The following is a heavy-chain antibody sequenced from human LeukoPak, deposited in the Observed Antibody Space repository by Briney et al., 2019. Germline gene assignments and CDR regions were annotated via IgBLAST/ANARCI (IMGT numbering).Heavy chain of an antibody. CDR3: ARVFGQWLVSFDI. CDR1: GFTFSSYW. V-gene: IGHV3-74*01. J-gene: IGHJ3*02. D-gene: IGHD6-19*01. Sequence: KSGGSLRLSCAASGFTFSSYWMHWVRQAPGKGLVWVSHINSDGSSTNYADSVKGRFTISRDNAKNTLYLQMNSLRAEDTAVYYCARVFGQWLVSFDIWGQGTMVTVSS. CDR2: INSDGSST.